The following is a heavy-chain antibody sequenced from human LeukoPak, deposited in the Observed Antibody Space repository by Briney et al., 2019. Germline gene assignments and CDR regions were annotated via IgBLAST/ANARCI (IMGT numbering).Heavy chain of an antibody. V-gene: IGHV4-4*02. CDR3: ARGRDGYNFLNRGEYYYFDY. D-gene: IGHD5-24*01. J-gene: IGHJ4*02. CDR2: IYHSGST. Sequence: SGTLSLTSAVSGGSISSSNWWSWIRQPPGKGLEWIGEIYHSGSTNYNPSLKSRVTISVDKSKTQFSLKLSSVTAADTAVYYCARGRDGYNFLNRGEYYYFDYWGQGTLVTVSS. CDR1: GGSISSSNW.